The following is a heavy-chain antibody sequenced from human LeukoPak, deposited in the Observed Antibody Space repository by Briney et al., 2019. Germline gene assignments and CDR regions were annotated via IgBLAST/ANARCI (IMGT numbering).Heavy chain of an antibody. CDR1: GGTFSSYA. J-gene: IGHJ3*02. Sequence: ASVKVSCKASGGTFSSYAISWVRQAPGQGLEWMGWMNPNSGNTGYAQKFQGRVTMTRNTSISTAYMELSSLRSEDTAVYYCARSSLITMVRGGAFDIWGQGTMVTVSS. CDR2: MNPNSGNT. CDR3: ARSSLITMVRGGAFDI. D-gene: IGHD3-10*01. V-gene: IGHV1-8*02.